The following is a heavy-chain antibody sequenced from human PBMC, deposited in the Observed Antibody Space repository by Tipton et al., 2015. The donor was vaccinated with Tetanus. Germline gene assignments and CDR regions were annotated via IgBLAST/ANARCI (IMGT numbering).Heavy chain of an antibody. V-gene: IGHV1-69*01. CDR2: IIPIFGTV. J-gene: IGHJ4*02. CDR3: ARGVRNCSSTSCYGFFYFDY. Sequence: QSGPEVKKPGSSVKVSCKASGGTFSSYAISWVRQAPGQGLEWMGGIIPIFGTVNYAQKFQGRVTITADESTSTAYMELSSLRSEDTAGYYCARGVRNCSSTSCYGFFYFDYWGQGTLVTVSS. D-gene: IGHD2-2*01. CDR1: GGTFSSYA.